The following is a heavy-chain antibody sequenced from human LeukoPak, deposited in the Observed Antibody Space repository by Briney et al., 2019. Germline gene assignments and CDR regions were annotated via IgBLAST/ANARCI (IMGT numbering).Heavy chain of an antibody. CDR3: ARALQPYSYGDLTLLGFDY. D-gene: IGHD5-18*01. V-gene: IGHV4-34*01. J-gene: IGHJ4*02. CDR1: GGSFSGYY. Sequence: PSETLSLTCAVYGGSFSGYYWSWIRQPPGKGLEWIGEINHSGSTNYNPSLKSRVTISVDTSKNQFSLKLSSVTAADTAVYYCARALQPYSYGDLTLLGFDYWGQGTLVTVSS. CDR2: INHSGST.